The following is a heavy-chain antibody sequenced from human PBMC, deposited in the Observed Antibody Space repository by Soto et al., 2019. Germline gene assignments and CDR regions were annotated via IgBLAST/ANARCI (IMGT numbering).Heavy chain of an antibody. V-gene: IGHV1-46*01. CDR3: ARDLNIVVVPAAIPGYYYGMDV. J-gene: IGHJ6*02. D-gene: IGHD2-2*02. CDR2: INPSGGST. CDR1: GYTFTSYY. Sequence: ASVKVSCKASGYTFTSYYMHWVRQAPGQGLEWMGIINPSGGSTSYAQKFQGRVTMTRDTSTSAVYMELSSLRSEDTAVYYCARDLNIVVVPAAIPGYYYGMDVWGQGTTVTVSS.